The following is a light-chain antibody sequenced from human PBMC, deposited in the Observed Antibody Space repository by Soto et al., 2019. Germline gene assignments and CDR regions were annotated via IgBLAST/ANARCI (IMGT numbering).Light chain of an antibody. CDR3: QQYETYSGT. CDR1: QIINTW. J-gene: IGKJ3*01. Sequence: DIQMTQSPSSLSASVGDRVTITCRASQIINTWLAWYQQKPGKAPKLVIYRVSNLVNGVPSRFSGSGSGTEFTLTISSLQPDDFSIYYCQQYETYSGTFGPGTKVDL. V-gene: IGKV1-5*03. CDR2: RVS.